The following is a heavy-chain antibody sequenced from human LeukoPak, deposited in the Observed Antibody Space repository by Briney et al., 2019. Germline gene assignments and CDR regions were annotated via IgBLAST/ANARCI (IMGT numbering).Heavy chain of an antibody. D-gene: IGHD4-17*01. CDR1: GFTFSSYS. J-gene: IGHJ4*02. V-gene: IGHV3-21*01. CDR2: ISSSSSYI. CDR3: ARFYGDTRLDY. Sequence: GRSLRLSCAASGFTFSSYSMNWVRQAPGKGLEWVSSISSSSSYIYYADSVKGRFTISRDNAKNSLYLQMNSLRAEDAAVYYCARFYGDTRLDYWGQGTLVTVSS.